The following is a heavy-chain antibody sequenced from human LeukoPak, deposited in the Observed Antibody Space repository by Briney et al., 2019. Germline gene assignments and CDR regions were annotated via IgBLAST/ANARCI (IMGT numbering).Heavy chain of an antibody. D-gene: IGHD2-2*01. Sequence: GGSLRLSCVGSGFTFRSHAMSWVRQAPEKGLEFVSGIYENGGTTYYADSVKGRFSISRDNSKNTLYLQMNSLRAEDTAVYYCAKDSSDHLLHNWFDPWGQGTLVTVSS. CDR1: GFTFRSHA. CDR2: IYENGGTT. J-gene: IGHJ5*02. CDR3: AKDSSDHLLHNWFDP. V-gene: IGHV3-23*01.